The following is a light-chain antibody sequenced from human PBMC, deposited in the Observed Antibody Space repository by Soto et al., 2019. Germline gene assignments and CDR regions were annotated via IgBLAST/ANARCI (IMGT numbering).Light chain of an antibody. Sequence: QSVLTQPRSVSGSPGQSVTISCTGTSSDVGGYNYVSWYQQHPGKAPKLMIYDVSKRPSGVPDRFSGSKSGNTASLTISGLQAEDEAHYYCCSYAGSYNLVFGNATKVTV. CDR3: CSYAGSYNLV. CDR1: SSDVGGYNY. J-gene: IGLJ1*01. V-gene: IGLV2-11*01. CDR2: DVS.